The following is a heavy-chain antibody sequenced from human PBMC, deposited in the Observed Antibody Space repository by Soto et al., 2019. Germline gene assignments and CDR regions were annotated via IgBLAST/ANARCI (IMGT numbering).Heavy chain of an antibody. CDR1: GFTFSSYS. Sequence: EVQLVESGGGLVKPGGSLRLSCAASGFTFSSYSMNWVRQAPGKGLEWVSSISSSSSYIYYADSVKGRFTISRDNAKNSLYLQMNSLRAEDPAVYYCARDQGYCSGGSCRYYYYYMDVWGKGTTVTVSS. CDR2: ISSSSSYI. D-gene: IGHD2-15*01. V-gene: IGHV3-21*01. J-gene: IGHJ6*03. CDR3: ARDQGYCSGGSCRYYYYYMDV.